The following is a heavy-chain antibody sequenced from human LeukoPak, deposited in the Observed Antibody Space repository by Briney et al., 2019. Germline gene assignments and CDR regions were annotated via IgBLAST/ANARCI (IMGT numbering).Heavy chain of an antibody. CDR3: ARDRSGYYYYFDY. Sequence: PGGSLRLSCAASGFTFSSYGMHWVRQAPGKGLEWVAVISYDGSNKYYADSVKGRLTISRDNSKNTLYLQMNSLRAEDTAVYYCARDRSGYYYYFDYWGQGTLVTVSS. J-gene: IGHJ4*02. CDR2: ISYDGSNK. CDR1: GFTFSSYG. V-gene: IGHV3-30*03. D-gene: IGHD3-22*01.